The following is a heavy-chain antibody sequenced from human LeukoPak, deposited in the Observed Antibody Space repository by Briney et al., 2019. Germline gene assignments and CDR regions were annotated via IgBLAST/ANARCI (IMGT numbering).Heavy chain of an antibody. D-gene: IGHD2-15*01. J-gene: IGHJ4*02. CDR3: ARDEGYCSGGSCSYFDY. Sequence: SETLSLTCTVSGGSISGSGYYWGWIRQPPGKGLEWIGTIYYTGTTYSNPSLKSRVTISVDTSKNHFSLKLTSVTAADTAVYYCARDEGYCSGGSCSYFDYWGQGTLVTVSS. CDR2: IYYTGTT. V-gene: IGHV4-39*02. CDR1: GGSISGSGYY.